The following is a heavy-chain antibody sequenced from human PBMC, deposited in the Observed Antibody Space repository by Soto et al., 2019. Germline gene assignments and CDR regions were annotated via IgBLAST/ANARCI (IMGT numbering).Heavy chain of an antibody. D-gene: IGHD3-3*01. CDR3: ARLLLNYDFWSGLDAFDI. CDR1: GGSISSYY. V-gene: IGHV4-59*01. CDR2: IYYSGST. Sequence: TSETLSLTCTVSGGSISSYYWSWIRQPPGKGLEWIGYIYYSGSTNYNPSLKSRVTISVDTSKNQFSLKLSSVTAADTAVYYCARLLLNYDFWSGLDAFDIWGQGTMVTVSS. J-gene: IGHJ3*02.